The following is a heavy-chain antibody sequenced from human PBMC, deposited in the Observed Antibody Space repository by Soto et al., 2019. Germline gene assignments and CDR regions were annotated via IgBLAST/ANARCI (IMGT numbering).Heavy chain of an antibody. CDR2: INHSGST. Sequence: PSETLSLTCAVYGGSSSGYYWSWIRQPPGKGLEWIGEINHSGSTNYNPSLKSRVTISVDTSKNQFSLKLSSVTAADTAVYYCARGVLQQQLVRLPFDYWGQGTLVTVSS. D-gene: IGHD6-13*01. CDR1: GGSSSGYY. CDR3: ARGVLQQQLVRLPFDY. V-gene: IGHV4-34*01. J-gene: IGHJ4*02.